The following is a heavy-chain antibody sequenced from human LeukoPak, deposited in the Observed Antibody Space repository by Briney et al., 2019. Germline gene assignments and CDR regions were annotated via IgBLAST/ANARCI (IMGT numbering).Heavy chain of an antibody. D-gene: IGHD3-22*01. CDR3: ARRSVGSFSDSSGHTYGHPSNFDY. J-gene: IGHJ4*02. Sequence: SETLSLTCTVSGYSISSGYYWSWIRQSPSKGLKWIGEINHSGNTNYNPSLKSRVALSVDTSKNQFSLKLSSVTATDTAVYYCARRSVGSFSDSSGHTYGHPSNFDYWGQGTLVTVSS. CDR1: GYSISSGYY. V-gene: IGHV4-38-2*02. CDR2: INHSGNT.